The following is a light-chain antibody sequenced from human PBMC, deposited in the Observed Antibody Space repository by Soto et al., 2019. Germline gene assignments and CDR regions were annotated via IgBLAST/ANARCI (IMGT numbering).Light chain of an antibody. CDR1: QNVGNY. V-gene: IGKV3-11*01. J-gene: IGKJ3*01. CDR3: QQRADWPIT. Sequence: EIVLTQSPDTLSLFPGERATLSCRASQNVGNYLAWYQEKPGQAPRLLISDSSNRATGIPARFSGSGSGTDFTLTISGLEPDDFALYLCQQRADWPITFGPGTKVDV. CDR2: DSS.